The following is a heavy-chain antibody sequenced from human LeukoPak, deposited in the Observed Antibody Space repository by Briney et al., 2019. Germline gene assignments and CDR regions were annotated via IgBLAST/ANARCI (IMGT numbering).Heavy chain of an antibody. D-gene: IGHD3-10*01. CDR1: GGSISSNY. CDR2: IYYSGST. J-gene: IGHJ4*02. V-gene: IGHV4-59*01. Sequence: TASETLSLTCTVSGGSISSNYWSWMRQPPGKGLEWIGYIYYSGSTNYNPSLKSRVTISVDTSKNQFSLKLSSVTAADTAVYYCARVRRELLWFGEFLFDYWGQGTLVTVSS. CDR3: ARVRRELLWFGEFLFDY.